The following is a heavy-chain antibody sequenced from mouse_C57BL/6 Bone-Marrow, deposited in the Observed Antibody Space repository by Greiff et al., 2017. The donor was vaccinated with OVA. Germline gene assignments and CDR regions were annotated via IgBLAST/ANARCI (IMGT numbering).Heavy chain of an antibody. V-gene: IGHV1-76*01. CDR3: ARSGRLKDYFDN. CDR1: GYTFTDYY. J-gene: IGHJ2*01. D-gene: IGHD2-4*01. Sequence: QVQLQQFGAELVRPGASVKLSCNASGYTFTDYYIIWVKLRPGQGLEWIARIYFGCGIIYYNEKLKGMATLTAEKSPSTAYIQLNSLKSDNSAVYICARSGRLKDYFDNWDQGTTLTVSS. CDR2: IYFGCGII.